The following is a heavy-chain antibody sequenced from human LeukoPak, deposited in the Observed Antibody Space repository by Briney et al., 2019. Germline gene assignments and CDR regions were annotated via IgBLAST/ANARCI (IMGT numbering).Heavy chain of an antibody. CDR3: ARGYIGSRGWFDP. Sequence: GSSVKVSCKASGGTFNSFIMTWVRQAPGQGLEWVGEISPIFGTTNFAQKFQGRVTITADESTSTAYMDLNRLTSEDTAVYYCARGYIGSRGWFDPWGQGTQVTVSS. V-gene: IGHV1-69*01. CDR2: ISPIFGTT. J-gene: IGHJ5*02. CDR1: GGTFNSFI. D-gene: IGHD5-12*01.